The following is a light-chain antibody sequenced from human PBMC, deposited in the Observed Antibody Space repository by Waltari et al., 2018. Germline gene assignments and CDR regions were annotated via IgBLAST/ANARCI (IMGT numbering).Light chain of an antibody. CDR3: CSFTSSSTWV. Sequence: QSALTQSASVSGSLGQSITMSCTGTTSDLGGYNYVSWYQQHPGKAPTLILYDVTSRPPGVSNRFSGSKSGNTASLTISGLQAEDEADYYCCSFTSSSTWVFGGGTKLTVL. CDR2: DVT. J-gene: IGLJ3*02. CDR1: TSDLGGYNY. V-gene: IGLV2-14*03.